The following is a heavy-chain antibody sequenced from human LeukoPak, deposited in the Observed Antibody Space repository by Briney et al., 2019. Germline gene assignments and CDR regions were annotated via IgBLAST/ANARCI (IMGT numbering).Heavy chain of an antibody. Sequence: GGSLRLSCAASGFTFSSYWMSWVRQAPGKGLEWVANIKQDGSEKYYVDSVKGRFTISRDNSKNTLYLQMNSLRAEDTAVYYCAKDIVVVPAAPSRCDYWGQGTLVTVSS. CDR1: GFTFSSYW. J-gene: IGHJ4*02. D-gene: IGHD2-2*01. CDR2: IKQDGSEK. V-gene: IGHV3-7*03. CDR3: AKDIVVVPAAPSRCDY.